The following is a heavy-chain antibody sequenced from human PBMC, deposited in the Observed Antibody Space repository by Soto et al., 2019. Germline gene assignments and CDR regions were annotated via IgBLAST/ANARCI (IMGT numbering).Heavy chain of an antibody. D-gene: IGHD1-1*01. V-gene: IGHV3-23*01. Sequence: EVQLLESGGGLVQPGGSLRLSCAASGVTFSSCAMNWVRQAPGKGLEWVSTISGSGDSTYYADSVKGRFTISRDNSKNTLYLQMNSLRAEDTAVYYCGKDTRNTRSHVDSWGQGTLVTGSS. CDR3: GKDTRNTRSHVDS. CDR1: GVTFSSCA. CDR2: ISGSGDST. J-gene: IGHJ4*02.